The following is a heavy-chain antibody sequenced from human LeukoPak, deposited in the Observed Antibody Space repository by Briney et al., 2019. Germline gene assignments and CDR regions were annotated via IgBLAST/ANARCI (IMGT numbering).Heavy chain of an antibody. CDR3: ARAAGDYVWGSYRGPDY. V-gene: IGHV4-31*03. D-gene: IGHD3-16*02. CDR2: IYYSGST. J-gene: IGHJ4*02. CDR1: GGSISSGGYY. Sequence: SETLSLTCTVSGGSISSGGYYWSWIRQHPGKSLEWIGYIYYSGSTYYNPSLKSRVTISVDTSKNQFSLKLSSVTAADTAVYYCARAAGDYVWGSYRGPDYWGQGTLVTVSS.